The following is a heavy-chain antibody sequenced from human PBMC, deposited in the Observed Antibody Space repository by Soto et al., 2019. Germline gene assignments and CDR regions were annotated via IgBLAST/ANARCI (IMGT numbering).Heavy chain of an antibody. CDR1: GGSISSYY. J-gene: IGHJ6*02. CDR3: SGSGSYSRKDLAYGMDV. Sequence: SETLSLTCTVSGGSISSYYWSWIRQPPGKGLGWIGYIYYSGSTNYNPSFKSRVTISVDTSKNQFSLKLSSVTAADTAVYYCSGSGSYSRKDLAYGMDVWGQGTTVTVSS. D-gene: IGHD3-10*01. V-gene: IGHV4-59*01. CDR2: IYYSGST.